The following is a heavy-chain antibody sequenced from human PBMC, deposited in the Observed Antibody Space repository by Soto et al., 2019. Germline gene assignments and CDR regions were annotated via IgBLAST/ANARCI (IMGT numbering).Heavy chain of an antibody. D-gene: IGHD3-9*01. J-gene: IGHJ4*02. CDR1: GYTFTGYY. Sequence: ASVKVSCKASGYTFTGYYMHWLRQAPGQGLEWMGWINPNSGGTNYAQKFQGRVTMTRDTSISTAYMELSRLRSDDTAVYYCARGEEVRYFDWLSQDLDYWGQGTLVTVSS. CDR3: ARGEEVRYFDWLSQDLDY. V-gene: IGHV1-2*02. CDR2: INPNSGGT.